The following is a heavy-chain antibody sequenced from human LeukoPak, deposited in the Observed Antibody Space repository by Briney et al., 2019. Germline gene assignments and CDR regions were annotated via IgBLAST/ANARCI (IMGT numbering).Heavy chain of an antibody. V-gene: IGHV3-23*01. J-gene: IGHJ4*02. CDR2: ISHSGSSI. Sequence: GGSLRLSCVASGFTFSNYLMNWVRQAPGKGLEWVSGISHSGSSIYYADSVKGRFTISRDNSKNTLYLQMDRLRVEDTAVYYCAMALDYWGQGTLVTVSS. CDR1: GFTFSNYL. CDR3: AMALDY.